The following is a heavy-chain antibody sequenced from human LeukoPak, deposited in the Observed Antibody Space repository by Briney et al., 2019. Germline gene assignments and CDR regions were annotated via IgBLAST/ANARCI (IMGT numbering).Heavy chain of an antibody. CDR3: ARDYDSSGYSVRFEY. CDR2: RKRDGSEI. D-gene: IGHD3-22*01. J-gene: IGHJ4*02. CDR1: VFTFRRYW. V-gene: IGHV3-7*04. Sequence: GGSLRLFCAASVFTFRRYWMSWVRQASGKGLEWGADRKRDGSEIYYVDSVKGRFTISRDNGKETRYLQLNSLRGEDTAVYYCARDYDSSGYSVRFEYWGQGTLVTVSS.